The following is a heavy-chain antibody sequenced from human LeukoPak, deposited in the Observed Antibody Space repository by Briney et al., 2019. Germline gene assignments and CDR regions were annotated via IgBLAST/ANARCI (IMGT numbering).Heavy chain of an antibody. J-gene: IGHJ5*02. CDR2: INHSGST. V-gene: IGHV4-34*01. CDR3: ARGRGVPAAMVWFDP. D-gene: IGHD2-2*01. CDR1: GGSFSGYY. Sequence: SETLSLTCAVYGGSFSGYYWSWIRQPPGKGLEWIGEINHSGSTNYNPSLKSRVTISVDTSKNQFSLKLSSVTAADTAVYYCARGRGVPAAMVWFDPWGQGTLVTVSS.